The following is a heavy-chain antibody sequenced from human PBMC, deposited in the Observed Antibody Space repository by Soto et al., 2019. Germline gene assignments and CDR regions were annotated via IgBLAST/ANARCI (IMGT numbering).Heavy chain of an antibody. D-gene: IGHD1-26*01. CDR2: INSDGSST. J-gene: IGHJ6*02. Sequence: GGSLRLSCAASGFTFSSYWMHWVRQAPGKGLVWVSRINSDGSSTSYADSVKGRFTISRDNAKNTLYLQMNSLRAEDTAVYYCARVVGYGDYYYYGMDVWGQGTTVTVSS. CDR1: GFTFSSYW. CDR3: ARVVGYGDYYYYGMDV. V-gene: IGHV3-74*01.